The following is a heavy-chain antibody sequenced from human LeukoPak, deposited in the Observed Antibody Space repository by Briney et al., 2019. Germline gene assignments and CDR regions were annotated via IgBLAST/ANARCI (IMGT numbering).Heavy chain of an antibody. CDR1: GGSISPYY. D-gene: IGHD6-19*01. CDR2: IYKSGNT. Sequence: SETLSLTCTVSGGSISPYYWSWIRQPPGKGREWIGYIYKSGNTNCNPSLKSRVTISVDTTKNQFSLKLSSETAADTAVYFCARVGSGSFDYWGQGTLVTVSS. J-gene: IGHJ4*02. CDR3: ARVGSGSFDY. V-gene: IGHV4-59*01.